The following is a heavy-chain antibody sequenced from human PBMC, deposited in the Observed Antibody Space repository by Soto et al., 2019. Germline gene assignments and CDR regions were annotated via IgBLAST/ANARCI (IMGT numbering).Heavy chain of an antibody. D-gene: IGHD3-10*01. V-gene: IGHV1-69*08. CDR1: GGTFRSAT. J-gene: IGHJ5*02. Sequence: QVQLVQSGAEVKKAGSSVKVSCKASGGTFRSATINWVRQAPGQGPRWMGRIITMLGIAHYAQKFQGRVTITADTSTSTAYMEVSSLRSEDTAVYYCATEASVRGLLIKWFDAWGQGTLVTVSS. CDR2: IITMLGIA. CDR3: ATEASVRGLLIKWFDA.